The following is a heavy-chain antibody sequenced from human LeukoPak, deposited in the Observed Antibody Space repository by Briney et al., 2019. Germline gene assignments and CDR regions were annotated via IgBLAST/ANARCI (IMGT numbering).Heavy chain of an antibody. CDR3: ARTSAPPKYYDFWSGTPYYYYYMDV. V-gene: IGHV1-18*01. J-gene: IGHJ6*03. D-gene: IGHD3-3*01. CDR1: GYTFTSYG. CDR2: ISAYNGNT. Sequence: GASVKVSCKASGYTFTSYGISWVRQAPGQGLEWMGWISAYNGNTNYAQKLQGRVTMTTDTSTSTAYMELRSLRSDDTAVYYCARTSAPPKYYDFWSGTPYYYYYMDVWGKGTTVTVSS.